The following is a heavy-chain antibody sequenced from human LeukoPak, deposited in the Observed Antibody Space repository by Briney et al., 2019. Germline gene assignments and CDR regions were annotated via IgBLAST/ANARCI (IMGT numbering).Heavy chain of an antibody. Sequence: GRSLRLSCAASGFTFSSYGMHWVRQAPGKGLEWVAVIWYGGSNKYYADSVKGRFTISRDNSKNTLYLQMNSLRAEDTAVYYCSTAVAGAEYFQHWGQGTLVTVSS. V-gene: IGHV3-33*08. CDR3: STAVAGAEYFQH. J-gene: IGHJ1*01. CDR2: IWYGGSNK. D-gene: IGHD6-19*01. CDR1: GFTFSSYG.